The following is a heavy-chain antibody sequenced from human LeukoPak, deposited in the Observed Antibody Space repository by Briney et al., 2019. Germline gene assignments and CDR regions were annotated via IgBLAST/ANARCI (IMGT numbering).Heavy chain of an antibody. Sequence: SETLSLTCTVSGGSISSGGYYWSWIRQPPGKGLEWIGYIYHSGSTYYNPSLKSRVTISVDRSKNQFSLKLSSVTAADTAVYYCARTPPPPGIAAAGQFDPWGQGTLVTVSS. CDR2: IYHSGST. D-gene: IGHD6-13*01. J-gene: IGHJ5*02. CDR3: ARTPPPPGIAAAGQFDP. V-gene: IGHV4-30-2*01. CDR1: GGSISSGGYY.